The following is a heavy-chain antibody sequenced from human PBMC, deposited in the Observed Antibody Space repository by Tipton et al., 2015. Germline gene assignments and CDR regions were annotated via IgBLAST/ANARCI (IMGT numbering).Heavy chain of an antibody. CDR2: IGDSGTT. V-gene: IGHV4-59*12. Sequence: TLSLTCTVSGDSILNYYWNWIRLSPGKGLEWIGYIGDSGTTNYNPSLKSRVSMSVDTSKNQFSLKLSSVTAADTAVYYCARGHRGFLSGYTIDYWGQGALVTVSS. CDR1: GDSILNYY. D-gene: IGHD3-3*01. J-gene: IGHJ4*02. CDR3: ARGHRGFLSGYTIDY.